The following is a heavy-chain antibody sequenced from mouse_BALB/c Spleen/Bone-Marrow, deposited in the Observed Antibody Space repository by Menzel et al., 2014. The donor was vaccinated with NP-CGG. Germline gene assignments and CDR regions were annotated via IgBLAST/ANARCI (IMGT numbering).Heavy chain of an antibody. V-gene: IGHV2-4-1*01. CDR1: GFSLTSYG. D-gene: IGHD2-4*01. CDR2: IWSGGST. CDR3: ARNEGLREDYAMDY. Sequence: VQVVESGPGLVQPSQSLSITCTVSGFSLTSYGVHWVRQSPGKGLEWLGVIWSGGSTDYNAAFISRLSISKDNSKSQVFFKMNSLQADDTAIYYCARNEGLREDYAMDYGGQGTSVTVSS. J-gene: IGHJ4*01.